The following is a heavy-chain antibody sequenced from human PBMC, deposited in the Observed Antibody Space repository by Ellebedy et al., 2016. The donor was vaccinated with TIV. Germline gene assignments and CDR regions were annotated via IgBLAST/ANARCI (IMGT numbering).Heavy chain of an antibody. V-gene: IGHV4-34*01. Sequence: SETLSLXXAVYGGSFSGYYWSWIRQPPGKGLEWIGKINQSGSTNYNPSLKSRVTISVDTSENQFSLKLTSVTAADTAVYYCARARQYSSYYMDVWGKGTTVTVSS. J-gene: IGHJ6*03. D-gene: IGHD5-18*01. CDR2: INQSGST. CDR3: ARARQYSSYYMDV. CDR1: GGSFSGYY.